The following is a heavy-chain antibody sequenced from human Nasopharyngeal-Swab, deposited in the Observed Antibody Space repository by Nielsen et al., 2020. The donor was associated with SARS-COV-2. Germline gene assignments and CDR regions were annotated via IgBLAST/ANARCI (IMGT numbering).Heavy chain of an antibody. Sequence: SETLSLTCAVYGGSFSGYYWSWIRQPPGKGLEWIGEINHSGSTNYNPSLKSRVTISVDTSKNQFSLKLSSVTAADTAVYYCARVSITGTTRPAFDYWGQGTLVTVSS. CDR1: GGSFSGYY. J-gene: IGHJ4*02. V-gene: IGHV4-34*01. CDR3: ARVSITGTTRPAFDY. D-gene: IGHD1-7*01. CDR2: INHSGST.